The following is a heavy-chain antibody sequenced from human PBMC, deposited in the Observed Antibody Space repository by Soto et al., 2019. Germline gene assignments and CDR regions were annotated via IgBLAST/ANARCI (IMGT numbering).Heavy chain of an antibody. D-gene: IGHD3-3*01. J-gene: IGHJ4*02. CDR2: ISWNSGSI. CDR1: GFTFDDYA. Sequence: GGSLRLSCAASGFTFDDYAMHWVRQAPGKGLEWVSGISWNSGSIGYADSVKGRFTISRDNAKNSLYLQMNSLRAEDTALYYCEKDIDDFWSGDSNSFDYWGQGTLVNVSS. CDR3: EKDIDDFWSGDSNSFDY. V-gene: IGHV3-9*01.